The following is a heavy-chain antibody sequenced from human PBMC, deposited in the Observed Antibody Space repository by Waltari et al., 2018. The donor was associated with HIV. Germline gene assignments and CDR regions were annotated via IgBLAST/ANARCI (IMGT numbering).Heavy chain of an antibody. CDR2: ITPIFKTT. Sequence: QVQLVQSGAEVKKPGSSVKVSCRASGAPFRTYTISWVRQAPGQGLEWMGGITPIFKTTEYAQKFQGRVTLTADESTRTTYMELTSLRSDDTAMYYCARNGDYAPAYWGQGTLVTVSS. CDR3: ARNGDYAPAY. D-gene: IGHD4-17*01. V-gene: IGHV1-69*01. CDR1: GAPFRTYT. J-gene: IGHJ4*02.